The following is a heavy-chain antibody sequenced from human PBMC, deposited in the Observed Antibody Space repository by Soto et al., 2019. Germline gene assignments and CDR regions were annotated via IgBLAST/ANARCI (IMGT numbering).Heavy chain of an antibody. CDR2: INHSGST. V-gene: IGHV4-34*01. CDR3: ARGRRTAVTIDY. D-gene: IGHD4-17*01. Sequence: PSETLSLTCAVYGGSFSGYYWRWIRQPPGKGLEWIGEINHSGSTNYNPSLKSRVTISVDTSKNQFSLKLNSVTAADTAVYYCARGRRTAVTIDYWGQGTLVTVSS. CDR1: GGSFSGYY. J-gene: IGHJ4*02.